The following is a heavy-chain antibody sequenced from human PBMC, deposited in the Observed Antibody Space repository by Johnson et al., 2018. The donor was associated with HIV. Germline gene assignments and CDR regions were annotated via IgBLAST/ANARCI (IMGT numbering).Heavy chain of an antibody. V-gene: IGHV3-15*01. CDR2: IKRKTDGETT. D-gene: IGHD1-26*01. CDR3: ATDVPSAPYYNACDI. CDR1: GFTFTNAW. J-gene: IGHJ3*02. Sequence: EVQLVESGGGLVKPGGSLRLSCAASGFTFTNAWMHWVRQAPGKGLEWVGRIKRKTDGETTDYTTPVKGRFTISRDDSKNTLYLQMNSLKTEDTAVYYCATDVPSAPYYNACDIWGQGTMVTVSS.